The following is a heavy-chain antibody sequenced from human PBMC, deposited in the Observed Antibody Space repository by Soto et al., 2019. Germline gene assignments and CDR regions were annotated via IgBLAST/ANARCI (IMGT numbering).Heavy chain of an antibody. CDR2: IKKDGSEK. D-gene: IGHD3-9*01. J-gene: IGHJ4*02. Sequence: EVQLVESGGGLVQPGGSLRLSCAASGFIFSTYWMTWVRQAPGKGLEWLANIKKDGSEKHYLDGRFAISRDNAKNSLYLQMSSLRAEDTAVYYCARLTGDYIDNWGQGTLVTVSS. V-gene: IGHV3-7*01. CDR1: GFIFSTYW. CDR3: ARLTGDYIDN.